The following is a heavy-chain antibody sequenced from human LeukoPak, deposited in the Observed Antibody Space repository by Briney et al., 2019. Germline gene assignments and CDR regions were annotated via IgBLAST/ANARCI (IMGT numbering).Heavy chain of an antibody. CDR1: SASISTYY. D-gene: IGHD1-26*01. V-gene: IGHV4-59*01. Sequence: SETLSLTCTVSSASISTYYWSWIRQPPGKGLEWIGYIYHSGTSNYNPSLKSRVTMSVDTSKNQFSLKLSSVTAADTAVYYCARWWELPHYFDYWGQGTLVTVSS. J-gene: IGHJ4*02. CDR3: ARWWELPHYFDY. CDR2: IYHSGTS.